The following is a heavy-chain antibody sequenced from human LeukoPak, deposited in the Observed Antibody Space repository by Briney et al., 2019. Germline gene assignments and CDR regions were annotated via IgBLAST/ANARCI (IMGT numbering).Heavy chain of an antibody. CDR2: IYHSGST. CDR3: ARRGDYEDYFDY. V-gene: IGHV4-4*02. D-gene: IGHD4-17*01. J-gene: IGHJ4*02. CDR1: GGSISSSNW. Sequence: SGTLSLTCAVSGGSISSSNWWSWVRQPPGKGLEWIGEIYHSGSTNYNPSLKSRVTISVDTSKNQFSLKLSSVTAADTAVYYCARRGDYEDYFDYWGQGTLVTVSS.